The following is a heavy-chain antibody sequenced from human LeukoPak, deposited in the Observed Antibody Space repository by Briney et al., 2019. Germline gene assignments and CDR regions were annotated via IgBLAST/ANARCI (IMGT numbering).Heavy chain of an antibody. CDR3: ARARGKKSHFDY. CDR1: GGSFSGYY. Sequence: SETLSLTCVVYGGSFSGYYWSWVRQPPGGGLEWIVEINHSGSTNYSPSLKSQVTISVDTSKNQFSLKLSSVTAADTAVYYCARARGKKSHFDYWGQGTLVTVSS. J-gene: IGHJ4*02. V-gene: IGHV4-34*01. CDR2: INHSGST.